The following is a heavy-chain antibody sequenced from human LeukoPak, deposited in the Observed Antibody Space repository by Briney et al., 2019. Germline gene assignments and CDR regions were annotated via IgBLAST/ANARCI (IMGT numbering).Heavy chain of an antibody. V-gene: IGHV3-30*02. Sequence: GGSLRLSCAASGFTFSNYIMHWVRQAPGKGLEWVSFIRFDGTNRHYVDSVKGRFTTSRDNANNMLYLQMNSLNFEDTAVYYCARDAYHSGDLDQWGEGTLVIVSS. CDR3: ARDAYHSGDLDQ. D-gene: IGHD7-27*01. J-gene: IGHJ4*02. CDR1: GFTFSNYI. CDR2: IRFDGTNR.